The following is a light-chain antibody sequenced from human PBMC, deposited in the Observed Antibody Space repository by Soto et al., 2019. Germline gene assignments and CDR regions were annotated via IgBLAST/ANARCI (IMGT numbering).Light chain of an antibody. V-gene: IGKV3-11*01. J-gene: IGKJ5*01. CDR2: DAS. CDR3: QQRSSGVT. CDR1: ESISTY. Sequence: EIVLTQSPATLSLSPGERATLSCRASESISTYLGWYQQKPGQAPRPLIYDASNRATGIPARFSGSGSGTEFTLTISGLEPEDSAVYFCQQRSSGVTFGQGTRLEIK.